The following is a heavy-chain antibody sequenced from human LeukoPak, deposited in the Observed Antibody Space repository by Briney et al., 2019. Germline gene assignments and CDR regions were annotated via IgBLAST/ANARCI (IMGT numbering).Heavy chain of an antibody. V-gene: IGHV3-23*01. CDR1: GFIFSNYG. J-gene: IGHJ4*02. CDR3: AKDAISVVLAASYFDS. D-gene: IGHD2-2*01. CDR2: IGGSGSTT. Sequence: GGSLRLSCGASGFIFSNYGMNWVRQAPGKGLEWVSAIGGSGSTTYYADSVRGRFTVSRDNSKNTLSLQMNSLRAEDTALYYCAKDAISVVLAASYFDSWGQGALVTVSS.